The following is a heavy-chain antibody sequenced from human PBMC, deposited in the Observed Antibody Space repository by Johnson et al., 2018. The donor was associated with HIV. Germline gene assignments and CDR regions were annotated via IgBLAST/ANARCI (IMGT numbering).Heavy chain of an antibody. CDR3: ARARDRSSSRDAFDI. J-gene: IGHJ3*02. Sequence: QVQLVESGGGLIQPGGSLILSCAASGFTFSSYGMHWVRQAPGKGLEWVAFIRYDESNKYYADSVKGRFTISRDNSKNTLYLHMNGLRPEDTAEYYCARARDRSSSRDAFDIWGQGTMVTVSS. V-gene: IGHV3-30*02. D-gene: IGHD6-13*01. CDR2: IRYDESNK. CDR1: GFTFSSYG.